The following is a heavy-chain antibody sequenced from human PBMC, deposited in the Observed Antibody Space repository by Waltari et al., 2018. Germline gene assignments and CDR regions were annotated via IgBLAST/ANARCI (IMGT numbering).Heavy chain of an antibody. J-gene: IGHJ6*03. Sequence: QVQLQESGPGLAKPSETLSLTCPVSGGSIRSYYWSWIRQPPGKGLEWIGYIYYSGSTNYNPSLKSRVTISVDTSKNQFSLKLSSVTAADTAVYYCARVPYDSSGYYYYYYYYMDVWGKGTTVTVSS. CDR2: IYYSGST. CDR3: ARVPYDSSGYYYYYYYYMDV. V-gene: IGHV4-59*01. D-gene: IGHD3-22*01. CDR1: GGSIRSYY.